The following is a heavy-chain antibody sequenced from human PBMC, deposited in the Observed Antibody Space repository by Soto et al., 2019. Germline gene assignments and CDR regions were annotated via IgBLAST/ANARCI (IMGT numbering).Heavy chain of an antibody. V-gene: IGHV3-74*01. CDR2: INSDGSST. CDR3: ARTYDYIWGSYRYTEILFDY. CDR1: GFTFSSYW. D-gene: IGHD3-16*02. J-gene: IGHJ4*02. Sequence: GGSLRLSCAASGFTFSSYWMRWVRQAPGKGLVWVSRINSDGSSTSYADSVKGRFTISRDNAKNTLYLQMNSLRAEDTAVYYCARTYDYIWGSYRYTEILFDYWGQGTLVTVSS.